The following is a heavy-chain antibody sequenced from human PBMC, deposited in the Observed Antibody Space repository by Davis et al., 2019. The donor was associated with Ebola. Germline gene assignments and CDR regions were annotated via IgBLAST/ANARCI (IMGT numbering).Heavy chain of an antibody. CDR1: GFTFSNYW. Sequence: GESLKISCAPSGFTFSNYWMSWVRQAPGKGLEWVANIKQDGSEKYYVDSVKGRFTISRDNAKNSLFLEMNSLRAEDTAFYYCASGDGRGRSYDMDVWGQGTTVTVSS. CDR2: IKQDGSEK. CDR3: ASGDGRGRSYDMDV. D-gene: IGHD3/OR15-3a*01. J-gene: IGHJ6*03. V-gene: IGHV3-7*03.